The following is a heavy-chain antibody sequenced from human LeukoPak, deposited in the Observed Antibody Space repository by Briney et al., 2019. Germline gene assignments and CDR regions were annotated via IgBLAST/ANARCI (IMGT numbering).Heavy chain of an antibody. D-gene: IGHD2-2*01. J-gene: IGHJ4*02. CDR2: INPNSGGT. CDR1: GYTFTGYY. CDR3: ARQVPAAIQFDY. V-gene: IGHV1-2*02. Sequence: ASVKVSCKASGYTFTGYYIHWVRQAPGQGLEWMVLINPNSGGTDYAQKFQGRVTMTWDTSISTAYMELSRLTSDDSAVYYCARQVPAAIQFDYWGQGTLVTVSS.